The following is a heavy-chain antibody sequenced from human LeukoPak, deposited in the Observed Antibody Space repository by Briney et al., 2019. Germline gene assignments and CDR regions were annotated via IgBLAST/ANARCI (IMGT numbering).Heavy chain of an antibody. Sequence: PGGSLRLSCAASGFTFSNYGMNWVRQAPGKGLEWVANIKQDGSEKYYVDSVKGRFTISRDNAKNSLYLQMNRLRAEDTAEYYCARDTDGDYYYWGQGTLVTVSS. V-gene: IGHV3-7*01. CDR3: ARDTDGDYYY. CDR1: GFTFSNYG. J-gene: IGHJ4*02. CDR2: IKQDGSEK. D-gene: IGHD4-17*01.